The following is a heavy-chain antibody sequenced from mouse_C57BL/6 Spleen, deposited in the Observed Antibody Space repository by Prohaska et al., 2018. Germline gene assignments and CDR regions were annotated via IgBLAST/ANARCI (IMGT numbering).Heavy chain of an antibody. Sequence: EVQLVESGGGLVKPGGSLKLSCAASGFTFSDYGMHWFRQAPEKGLGWVVYIESVSSTIYYADTVYGRFTMSRDNAKNTLFLQMISLRCEDKAMYDCARLGYGYEHYAMDYWGQGTSVTVSS. V-gene: IGHV5-17*01. D-gene: IGHD2-2*01. CDR2: IESVSSTI. CDR3: ARLGYGYEHYAMDY. CDR1: GFTFSDYG. J-gene: IGHJ4*01.